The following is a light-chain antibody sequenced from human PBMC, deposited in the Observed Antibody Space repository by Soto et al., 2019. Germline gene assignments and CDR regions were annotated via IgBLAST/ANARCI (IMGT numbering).Light chain of an antibody. CDR3: NSYTTNNTWV. V-gene: IGLV2-14*01. Sequence: QSVLTQPASVSGSPGQSITISCTGTSSDIGSYNYVSWYQQHPDKAPKLLIYEVNNRPSGVSNRFFGSKSGTTASLTISGLQAEDEADYHCNSYTTNNTWVFGGGTKLTVL. CDR1: SSDIGSYNY. CDR2: EVN. J-gene: IGLJ3*02.